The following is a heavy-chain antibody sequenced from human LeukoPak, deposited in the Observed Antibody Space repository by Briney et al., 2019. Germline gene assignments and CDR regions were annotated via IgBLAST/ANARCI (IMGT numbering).Heavy chain of an antibody. CDR3: AGSITFGGGGAFDI. Sequence: GGSLRLSCAASGFTFSSYWMHWVRQAPGKGLVWVSRINSDGSSTSYADSVKGRFTISRDNAKNTLYLQMNSLRAEDTAVYYCAGSITFGGGGAFDIWGQGTMVTVSS. CDR2: INSDGSST. D-gene: IGHD3-16*01. J-gene: IGHJ3*02. CDR1: GFTFSSYW. V-gene: IGHV3-74*01.